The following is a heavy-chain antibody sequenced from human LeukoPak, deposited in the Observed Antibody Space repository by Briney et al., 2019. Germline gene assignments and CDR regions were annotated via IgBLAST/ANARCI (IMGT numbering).Heavy chain of an antibody. D-gene: IGHD2-15*01. CDR1: GYTFTGYY. J-gene: IGHJ5*02. CDR2: INPNRGGT. V-gene: IGHV1-2*02. CDR3: ARVDPHCSGGSCYEPRFDP. Sequence: ASVKVSCKASGYTFTGYYMHWVRQAPGQGLEWMGWINPNRGGTNYAQKFHGRVTMTRDTSISTAYMELSRLRSDDAALYYCARVDPHCSGGSCYEPRFDPWGQGTLVTVSS.